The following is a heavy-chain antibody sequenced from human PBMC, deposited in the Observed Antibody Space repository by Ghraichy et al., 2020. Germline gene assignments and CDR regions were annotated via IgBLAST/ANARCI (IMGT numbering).Heavy chain of an antibody. J-gene: IGHJ5*02. CDR1: GASINSRSFY. Sequence: GSLNISCAVSGASINSRSFYWGWIRQPPGKGLEWITSIYYSGHSYDNPSLKSRLTFSLDTSKNHFSLQLHSVTAADTAVYFCASARIVEVFGARNHNWFDPWGQGTLVSVSS. D-gene: IGHD2-15*01. V-gene: IGHV4-39*02. CDR2: IYYSGHS. CDR3: ASARIVEVFGARNHNWFDP.